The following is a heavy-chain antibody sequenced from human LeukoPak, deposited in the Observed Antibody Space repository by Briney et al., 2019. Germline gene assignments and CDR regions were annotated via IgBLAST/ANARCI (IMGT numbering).Heavy chain of an antibody. CDR1: GGAISSYY. CDR3: ARGYFDWFLDN. Sequence: SETLSLTCTVSGGAISSYYWTWFRQPPGKGLEWIGYIYYTGSTNYNPSLDSRVTISVDMSKDQVSLNLKYVTAADTAVYYCARGYFDWFLDNWGRGTLVTVSS. CDR2: IYYTGST. V-gene: IGHV4-59*01. J-gene: IGHJ4*02. D-gene: IGHD3-9*01.